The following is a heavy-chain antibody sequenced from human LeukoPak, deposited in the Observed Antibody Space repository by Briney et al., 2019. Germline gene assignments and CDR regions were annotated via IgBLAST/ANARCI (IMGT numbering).Heavy chain of an antibody. CDR2: IYYSGST. CDR1: GGSISSSSYY. CDR3: ARDKGGLYYYDSSGRGYHFDY. J-gene: IGHJ4*02. Sequence: SETLSLTCTVSGGSISSSSYYWGWIRQPPGKGLEWIGSIYYSGSTYYNPSLKSRVTISVDTSKNQFSLKLSSVTAADTAVYYCARDKGGLYYYDSSGRGYHFDYWGQRTLVTVSS. D-gene: IGHD3-22*01. V-gene: IGHV4-39*07.